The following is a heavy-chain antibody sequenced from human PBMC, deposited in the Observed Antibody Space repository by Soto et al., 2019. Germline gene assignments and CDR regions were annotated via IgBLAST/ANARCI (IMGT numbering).Heavy chain of an antibody. D-gene: IGHD6-19*01. CDR2: IYYSGST. CDR1: GVSISRYY. CDR3: ASASVAGRFDY. V-gene: IGHV4-59*01. Sequence: SETLSLTCTVSGVSISRYYWSWIRQPPGKGLEWIGYIYYSGSTNYNPSLKGRVTISVDTSKNQFSLKLSSVTAADTAVYYCASASVAGRFDYWGQGTLVTVSS. J-gene: IGHJ4*02.